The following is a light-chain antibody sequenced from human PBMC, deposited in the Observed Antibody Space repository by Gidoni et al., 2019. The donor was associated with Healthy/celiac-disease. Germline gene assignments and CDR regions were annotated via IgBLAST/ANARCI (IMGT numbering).Light chain of an antibody. Sequence: EIVLTQSPGTLSLSPGERATLSCRASQSVSSSYLAWYQQKPGQAPRLLIHGASSRATGIPDRFSGSGSGTDFTLTISRLEPEDFAVYYCQQYGSSPRSITFXQXTRLEIK. V-gene: IGKV3-20*01. CDR2: GAS. J-gene: IGKJ5*01. CDR1: QSVSSSY. CDR3: QQYGSSPRSIT.